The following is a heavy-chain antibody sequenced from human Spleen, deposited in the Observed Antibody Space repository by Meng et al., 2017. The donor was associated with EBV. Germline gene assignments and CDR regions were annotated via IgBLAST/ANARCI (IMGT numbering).Heavy chain of an antibody. D-gene: IGHD4-17*01. Sequence: VQLQEWGAGLLQSSGALSLTCAVDGGSFSGYDWGWIRKSPGKGLQWMGEMNHSENTIYNPSLKSRVTISVDTSKLKFSLNLTSVTAADTDVYYCARGSGDYLKLDCFDPWGQGTLVTVSS. J-gene: IGHJ5*02. V-gene: IGHV4-34*01. CDR2: MNHSENT. CDR1: GGSFSGYD. CDR3: ARGSGDYLKLDCFDP.